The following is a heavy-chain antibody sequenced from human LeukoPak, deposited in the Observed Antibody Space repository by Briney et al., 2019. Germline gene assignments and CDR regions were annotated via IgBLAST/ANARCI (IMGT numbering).Heavy chain of an antibody. J-gene: IGHJ6*03. CDR2: INAGNGNT. V-gene: IGHV1-3*03. CDR1: GYTFTSYA. D-gene: IGHD6-6*01. CDR3: ARESKDWVYSSSSYYYYYMDV. Sequence: ASVKVSCKASGYTFTSYAMHWVRQAPGQRLEWMGWINAGNGNTKYSQEFQGRVTITRDTSASTAYMELSSLRSEGMAVYYCARESKDWVYSSSSYYYYYMDVWGKGTTVTVSS.